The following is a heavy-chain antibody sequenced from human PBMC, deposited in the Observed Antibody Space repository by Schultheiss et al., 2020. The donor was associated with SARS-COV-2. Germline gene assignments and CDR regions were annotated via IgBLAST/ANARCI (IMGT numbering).Heavy chain of an antibody. D-gene: IGHD2-15*01. J-gene: IGHJ5*02. CDR3: ARRYCSGGSCYHNWFDP. V-gene: IGHV4-59*08. CDR1: GGSISSYY. Sequence: SETLSLTCTVSGGSISSYYWGWIRQPPGKGLEWIGYIYYSGSTYYNPSLKSRVTISVDTSKNQFSLKLSSVTAADTAVYYCARRYCSGGSCYHNWFDPWGQGTLVTVSS. CDR2: IYYSGST.